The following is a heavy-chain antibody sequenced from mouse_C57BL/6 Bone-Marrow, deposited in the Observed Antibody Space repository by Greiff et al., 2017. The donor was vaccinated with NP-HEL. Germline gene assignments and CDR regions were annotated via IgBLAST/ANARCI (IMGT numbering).Heavy chain of an antibody. Sequence: EVKLMESGGGLVKPGGSLKLSCAASGFTFSSYAMSWVRQTPEKRLEWVATISDGGSYTYYPDNVKGRFTISRDNAKNNLYLQMSHLKSDDTAMYYCARNYYGSRVAMDYGGQGTSVTVSS. CDR1: GFTFSSYA. J-gene: IGHJ4*01. V-gene: IGHV5-4*03. CDR2: ISDGGSYT. D-gene: IGHD1-1*01. CDR3: ARNYYGSRVAMDY.